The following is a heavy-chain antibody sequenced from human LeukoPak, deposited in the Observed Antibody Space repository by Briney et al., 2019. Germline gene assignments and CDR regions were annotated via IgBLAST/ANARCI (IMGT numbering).Heavy chain of an antibody. CDR2: IYYSGST. Sequence: PSETPSLTCTVSGGSISSYYWSWIRQPPGKGLEWIGYIYYSGSTNYNPSLKSRVTISVDTSKNQFSLKLSSVTAADTAVYYCARDSDDSSGYNWFDPWGQGTLVTVSS. V-gene: IGHV4-59*01. CDR3: ARDSDDSSGYNWFDP. J-gene: IGHJ5*02. D-gene: IGHD3-22*01. CDR1: GGSISSYY.